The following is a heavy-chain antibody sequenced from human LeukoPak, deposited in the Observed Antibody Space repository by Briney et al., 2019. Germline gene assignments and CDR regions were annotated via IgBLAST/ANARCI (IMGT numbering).Heavy chain of an antibody. V-gene: IGHV3-23*01. D-gene: IGHD2-15*01. Sequence: GGSLRLSCAASGFTFSSFAMSWVRQAPGKGLGWVSTFSGSGGSTYYADSVKGRFSISRDNSKKTLYLQMNSLRAEDTAAYYCARSGLNRFDYWGQGTLVTVSS. J-gene: IGHJ4*02. CDR3: ARSGLNRFDY. CDR1: GFTFSSFA. CDR2: FSGSGGST.